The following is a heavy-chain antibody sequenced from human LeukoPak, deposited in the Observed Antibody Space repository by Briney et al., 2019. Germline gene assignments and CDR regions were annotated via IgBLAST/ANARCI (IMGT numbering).Heavy chain of an antibody. Sequence: SGPALVKTSQTLTLTCTFSGLSLSTRGMCVSWIRQPPGKALEWLALIDWDDDKYYSTSLKTRLTISKDTAKNQVVLTMTNMDPVDTATYYCARSRFGELIRFDPWGQGTLVTVSS. CDR1: GLSLSTRGMC. CDR2: IDWDDDK. CDR3: ARSRFGELIRFDP. V-gene: IGHV2-70*01. J-gene: IGHJ5*02. D-gene: IGHD3-10*01.